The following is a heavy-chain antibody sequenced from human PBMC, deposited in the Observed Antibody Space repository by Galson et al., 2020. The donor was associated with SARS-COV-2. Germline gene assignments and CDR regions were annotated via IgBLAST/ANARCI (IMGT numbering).Heavy chain of an antibody. CDR2: INHSGST. J-gene: IGHJ6*02. V-gene: IGHV4-34*01. CDR3: ARDRLISSWYPDYYYYGMDV. Sequence: SETLSLTCAVYGGSFSGYYWSWIRQPPGKGLEWIGEINHSGSTNYNPSLKSRVTISVDTSKNQFSLKLSSVTAADTAVYYCARDRLISSWYPDYYYYGMDVWGQGTTVTVSS. CDR1: GGSFSGYY. D-gene: IGHD6-13*01.